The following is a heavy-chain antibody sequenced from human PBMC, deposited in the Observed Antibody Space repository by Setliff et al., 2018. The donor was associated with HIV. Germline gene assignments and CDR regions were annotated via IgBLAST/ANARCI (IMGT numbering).Heavy chain of an antibody. V-gene: IGHV4-38-2*01. J-gene: IGHJ5*02. CDR1: NYSINSGYY. Sequence: SETLSLTCAVSNYSINSGYYWGWIRQPPGKGLEWIGSIYHSGSTYYNPSLKSRVTISVDTSKNQVSLRLTSVTAADTAVYYCARQSITIFGVVISGFDPWGRGTLVTVSS. CDR2: IYHSGST. CDR3: ARQSITIFGVVISGFDP. D-gene: IGHD3-3*01.